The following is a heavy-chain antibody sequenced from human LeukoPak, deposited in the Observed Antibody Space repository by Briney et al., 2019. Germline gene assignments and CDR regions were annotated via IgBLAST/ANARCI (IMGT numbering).Heavy chain of an antibody. CDR2: IYPGDSDT. V-gene: IGHV5-51*01. CDR3: AGSARVAAAVGGAFDI. Sequence: KHGESLKISCKGSGYSFTSYWIGWVRQMPGKGLEWMGIIYPGDSDTRYSPSFQGQVTISADKSISTAYLQWSSLKASDTAMYYCAGSARVAAAVGGAFDIWGQGTMVTVSS. D-gene: IGHD6-13*01. CDR1: GYSFTSYW. J-gene: IGHJ3*02.